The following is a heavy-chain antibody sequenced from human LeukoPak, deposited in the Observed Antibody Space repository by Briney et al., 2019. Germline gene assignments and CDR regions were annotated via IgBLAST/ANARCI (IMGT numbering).Heavy chain of an antibody. J-gene: IGHJ3*02. V-gene: IGHV3-21*04. CDR2: ISSSSSYI. D-gene: IGHD3-10*01. CDR1: GFTFSSYS. Sequence: PGRSLRLSCAASGFTFSSYSMNWVRQAPGKGLEWVSSISSSSSYIYYAGPVKGRFTISRDNAKNSLYLQMNSLRAEDTAAYYCTRVSGSYDASDIWGQGTMVIVSS. CDR3: TRVSGSYDASDI.